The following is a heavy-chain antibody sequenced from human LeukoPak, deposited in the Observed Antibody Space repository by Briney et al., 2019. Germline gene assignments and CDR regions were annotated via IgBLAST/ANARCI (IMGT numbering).Heavy chain of an antibody. CDR1: GGSINSYY. CDR3: ARGYSSSTTYNWFDP. CDR2: IYTTGST. D-gene: IGHD6-13*01. V-gene: IGHV4-4*07. J-gene: IGHJ5*02. Sequence: SETPSLTCTVSGGSINSYYWSWIRQPAGKGLEWIGRIYTTGSTNYNPSLKSRVTMSLDTSKNQFFLKLNSVTAADTAVYYCARGYSSSTTYNWFDPWGQGALVTVSS.